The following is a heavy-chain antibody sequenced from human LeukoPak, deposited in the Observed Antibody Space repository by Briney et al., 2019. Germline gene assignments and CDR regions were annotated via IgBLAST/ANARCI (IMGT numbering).Heavy chain of an antibody. CDR1: GGSISSGGYS. Sequence: SETLSLTCAVSGGSISSGGYSWSGIRQPPGKGLEWIGYIYHSGSTYYNPSLKSRVTISVDRSKNQFSLKLSSVTAADTAVYYCARDCYGSGSWYGWFDPWGQGTLVTVSS. V-gene: IGHV4-30-2*01. J-gene: IGHJ5*02. D-gene: IGHD3-10*01. CDR2: IYHSGST. CDR3: ARDCYGSGSWYGWFDP.